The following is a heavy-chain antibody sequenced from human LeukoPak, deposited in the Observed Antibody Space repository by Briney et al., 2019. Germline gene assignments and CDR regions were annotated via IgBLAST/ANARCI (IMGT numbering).Heavy chain of an antibody. CDR2: ISAYNGNT. V-gene: IGHV1-18*01. CDR3: ARDEGGSSSWFDP. CDR1: GYTFTNYG. Sequence: ASVKVSCKASGYTFTNYGITWVRQAPGQGLEWMGWISAYNGNTNYAQKLQDRATMTTDTSTSTAYMELRSLRSDDTAVYYCARDEGGSSSWFDPWGQGTLVTVSS. D-gene: IGHD6-6*01. J-gene: IGHJ5*02.